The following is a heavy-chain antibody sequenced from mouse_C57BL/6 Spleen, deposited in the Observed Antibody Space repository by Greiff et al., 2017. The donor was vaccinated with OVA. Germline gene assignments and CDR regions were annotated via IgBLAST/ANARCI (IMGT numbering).Heavy chain of an antibody. V-gene: IGHV1-78*01. CDR1: GYTFTDYT. D-gene: IGHD1-1*01. CDR2: IYPRDGST. J-gene: IGHJ2*01. Sequence: VQLQESAAELVTPGASVKISCKGSGYTFTDYTIHWMKQRPEHGLEWIGFIYPRDGSTKYNEKFKGKAILTADKSYTTAYMQLNSLTSDDSAVDLRARYYNCSSFDYWGEVTTLTVSS. CDR3: ARYYNCSSFDY.